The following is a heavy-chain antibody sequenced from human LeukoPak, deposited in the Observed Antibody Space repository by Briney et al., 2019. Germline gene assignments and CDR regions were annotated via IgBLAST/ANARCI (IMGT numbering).Heavy chain of an antibody. J-gene: IGHJ5*02. V-gene: IGHV4-34*01. CDR1: GGSFSGYY. D-gene: IGHD3-9*01. CDR3: ARGGAYYDILTGYPNWFDP. CDR2: INHSGST. Sequence: SETLSLTCAVYGGSFSGYYWSWIRQPPGKGLEWIGEINHSGSTYYNPSLKSRVTISVDTSKNQFSLKLSSVTAADTAVYYCARGGAYYDILTGYPNWFDPWGQGTLVTVSS.